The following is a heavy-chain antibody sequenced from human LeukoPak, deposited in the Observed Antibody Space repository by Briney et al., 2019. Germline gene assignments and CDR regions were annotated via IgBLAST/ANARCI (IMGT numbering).Heavy chain of an antibody. Sequence: SETLSLTCTVSGGSISSYYWSWIRRPPGKGLEWIGYIYYSGSTNYNPSLKSRVTISVDTSKNQFSLKLSSVTAADTAVYYCATGYYYDSSGFFDYWGQGTLVTVSS. V-gene: IGHV4-59*01. CDR2: IYYSGST. D-gene: IGHD3-22*01. CDR1: GGSISSYY. CDR3: ATGYYYDSSGFFDY. J-gene: IGHJ4*02.